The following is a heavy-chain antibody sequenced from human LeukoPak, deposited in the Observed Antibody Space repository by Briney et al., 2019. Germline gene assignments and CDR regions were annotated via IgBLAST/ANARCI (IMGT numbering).Heavy chain of an antibody. V-gene: IGHV3-66*01. J-gene: IGHJ6*02. CDR3: AKEGPFGYYDFWSGYYSPRNYYGMDV. D-gene: IGHD3-3*01. CDR2: IYSGGST. CDR1: GFTVSSNY. Sequence: GGSLRLSCAASGFTVSSNYMSWVRQAPGKGLEWVSVIYSGGSTYYADSVKGRFTISRDNSKNTLYLQMNSLRAEDTAVYYCAKEGPFGYYDFWSGYYSPRNYYGMDVWGQGTTVTVSS.